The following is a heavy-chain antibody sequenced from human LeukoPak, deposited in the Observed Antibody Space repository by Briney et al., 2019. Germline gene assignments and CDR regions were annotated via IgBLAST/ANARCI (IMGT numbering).Heavy chain of an antibody. CDR3: ARVYCSSTSCPENWFDP. CDR1: GYSFTSYW. V-gene: IGHV5-51*01. D-gene: IGHD2-2*01. J-gene: IGHJ5*02. Sequence: KPGESLEISCQGSGYSFTSYWIGWVRQLPGKGLEWMGIIYPGDSDTRYSPSFQGQVTISADKSISTAYLQWSSLKASDTAMYYCARVYCSSTSCPENWFDPWGQGTLVTVSS. CDR2: IYPGDSDT.